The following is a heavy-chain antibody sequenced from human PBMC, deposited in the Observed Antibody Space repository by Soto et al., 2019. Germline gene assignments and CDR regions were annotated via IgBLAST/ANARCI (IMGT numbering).Heavy chain of an antibody. J-gene: IGHJ4*02. CDR3: AKASGGFYGDQQFDY. Sequence: PGGSLRLSCAASEFTFSSYAMSWVRQAPGKGLEWVSAISGSGGSTYYADSVKGRFTISRDNSKNTLYLQMNSLRAEDTAVYYCAKASGGFYGDQQFDYWGQGTLVTVSS. D-gene: IGHD4-17*01. CDR1: EFTFSSYA. CDR2: ISGSGGST. V-gene: IGHV3-23*01.